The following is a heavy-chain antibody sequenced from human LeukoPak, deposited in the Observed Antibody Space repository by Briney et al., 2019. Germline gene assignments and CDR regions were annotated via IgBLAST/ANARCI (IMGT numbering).Heavy chain of an antibody. CDR1: EFTFGSYW. J-gene: IGHJ3*01. CDR3: ARDSSPYCGDDCYFDAFDL. CDR2: INRDGSKN. V-gene: IGHV3-7*03. D-gene: IGHD2-21*02. Sequence: GGSLRLSCAVSEFTFGSYWMTWVRQAPGKGLEWVANINRDGSKNHFVDSVKGRLTISRDNAKNFLYLQMNSLRAEDTAVYFCARDSSPYCGDDCYFDAFDLWGQGTMVTVSS.